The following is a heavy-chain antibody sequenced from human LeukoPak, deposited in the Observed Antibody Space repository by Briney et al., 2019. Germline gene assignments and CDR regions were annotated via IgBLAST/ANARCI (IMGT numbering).Heavy chain of an antibody. CDR1: GFTFGDYA. D-gene: IGHD1-26*01. J-gene: IGHJ4*02. CDR3: TRVYGGSYGAEFHIDY. V-gene: IGHV3-49*04. CDR2: IRSKECGATT. Sequence: QSGGSLRLSCPASGFTFGDYAMTWVRQAPGKGLEWVGFIRSKECGATTEYSASVKGRFTISRDDSKSIAYLQMNSVKTEDAAVYYCTRVYGGSYGAEFHIDYWGQGTLVSVS.